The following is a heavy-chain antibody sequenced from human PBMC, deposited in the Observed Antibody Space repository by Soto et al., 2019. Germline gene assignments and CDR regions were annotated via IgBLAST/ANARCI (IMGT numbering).Heavy chain of an antibody. Sequence: QLQLQESGPGLVKPSETLSLTCTVSGGSISSSSYYWGWIRQPPGKGLEWIGSIYYSGSTYYNPSLKSRVTISVDTSKNQVSLKLSSVTAAYTAVYYCARQRQWLVRGDFDYWGQGTLVTVSS. CDR1: GGSISSSSYY. J-gene: IGHJ4*02. CDR3: ARQRQWLVRGDFDY. V-gene: IGHV4-39*01. D-gene: IGHD6-19*01. CDR2: IYYSGST.